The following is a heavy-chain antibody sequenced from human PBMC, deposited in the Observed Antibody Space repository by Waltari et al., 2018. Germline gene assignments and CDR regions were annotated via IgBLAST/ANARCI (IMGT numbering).Heavy chain of an antibody. CDR2: FEREDGET. J-gene: IGHJ4*02. CDR3: ATDLFVGPHRKTQIDY. D-gene: IGHD3-16*01. CDR1: GYTLTELS. Sequence: QVQLVQSGAEVKKPGASVKVSCKVSGYTLTELSMHWVRQAPGKGLEWMGGFEREDGETINEQKFQGRVTMTEDKATDTAYMELSSLRSEDTAVYYCATDLFVGPHRKTQIDYWGQGTLVTVSS. V-gene: IGHV1-24*01.